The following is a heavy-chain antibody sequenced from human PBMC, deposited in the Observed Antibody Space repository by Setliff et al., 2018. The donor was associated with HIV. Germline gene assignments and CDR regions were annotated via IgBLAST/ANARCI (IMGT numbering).Heavy chain of an antibody. CDR3: ARVGGSGSHDY. J-gene: IGHJ4*02. V-gene: IGHV4-61*01. D-gene: IGHD6-19*01. Sequence: PSETLSLTCTVSGGSVSSGSYYWSWIRQPPGKGLEWIGYIYYSGSTKHNPSLKSRVTISLDMTKNQFSLKLSSVTAADTAVYYCARVGGSGSHDYWGQGTLVTVSS. CDR2: IYYSGST. CDR1: GGSVSSGSYY.